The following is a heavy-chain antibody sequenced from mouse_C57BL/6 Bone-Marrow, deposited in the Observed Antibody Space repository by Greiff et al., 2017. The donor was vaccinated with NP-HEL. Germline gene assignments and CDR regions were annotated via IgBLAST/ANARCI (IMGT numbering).Heavy chain of an antibody. Sequence: DVKLVESGGDLVKPGGSLKLSCAASGFTFSSYGMSWVRQTPDKRLEWVATISSGGSYTYYPDSVKGRFTISRDNAKNTLYLQMSSLKSEDTAMYYCAKLPCDCWGQGTTRTVSS. CDR2: ISSGGSYT. V-gene: IGHV5-6*02. CDR3: AKLPCDC. CDR1: GFTFSSYG. J-gene: IGHJ2*01.